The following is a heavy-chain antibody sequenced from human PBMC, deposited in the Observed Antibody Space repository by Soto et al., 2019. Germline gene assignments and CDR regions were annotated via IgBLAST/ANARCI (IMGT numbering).Heavy chain of an antibody. Sequence: VQLVQSGAEVKKPGSSVKVSCKASGGTFSSYAISWVRQAPGQGLEWMGGLIPIFGTANYAQKFQGRVTITADESTSTAYMELSSLRSEDTAVYYCARLRYPGVAAAGTSWFDPWGQGTLVTVSS. CDR3: ARLRYPGVAAAGTSWFDP. J-gene: IGHJ5*02. D-gene: IGHD6-13*01. V-gene: IGHV1-69*01. CDR1: GGTFSSYA. CDR2: LIPIFGTA.